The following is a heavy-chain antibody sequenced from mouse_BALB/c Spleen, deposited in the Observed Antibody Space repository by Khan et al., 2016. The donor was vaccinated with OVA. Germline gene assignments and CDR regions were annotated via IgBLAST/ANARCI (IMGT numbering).Heavy chain of an antibody. D-gene: IGHD2-1*01. Sequence: VELVESGPGLVAPSQSLSISCTVSGFSLTSYGVHWVRQPPGKGLEWLGVIWTGGSSNYNSALMSRLSIRKDNSKSQVFITMTVLQTDDTAVYYCAWYDGNYGWYFDVWGAGTTVTVSS. CDR3: AWYDGNYGWYFDV. CDR1: GFSLTSYG. CDR2: IWTGGSS. J-gene: IGHJ1*01. V-gene: IGHV2-9*02.